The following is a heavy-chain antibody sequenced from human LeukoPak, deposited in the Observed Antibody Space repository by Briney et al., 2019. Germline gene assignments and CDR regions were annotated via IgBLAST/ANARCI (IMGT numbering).Heavy chain of an antibody. Sequence: SETLSLTCTVSGGSISSYYWSWIRQPPGKGLEWIGYIYYSGSTNYNPSLKSRVTISVDTSKSQFSLKLSSVTAADTAVYYCARAAPLGAGLYYFDYWGQGTLVTVSS. CDR1: GGSISSYY. CDR2: IYYSGST. D-gene: IGHD3-10*01. J-gene: IGHJ4*02. CDR3: ARAAPLGAGLYYFDY. V-gene: IGHV4-59*12.